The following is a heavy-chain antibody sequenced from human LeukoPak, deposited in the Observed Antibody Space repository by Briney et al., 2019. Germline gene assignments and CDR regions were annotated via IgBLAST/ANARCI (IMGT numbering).Heavy chain of an antibody. Sequence: GGSLRLSCDASGFSFDDHAMNWVRLGPRKGLEWISVINWNGASSDYADSVKGRFTIFRDNATNTLYLEMSNLRAEDTGVYYCASSDSRGYNYPYYWGQGTLVTVSS. D-gene: IGHD5-18*01. J-gene: IGHJ4*02. CDR2: INWNGASS. V-gene: IGHV3-20*04. CDR3: ASSDSRGYNYPYY. CDR1: GFSFDDHA.